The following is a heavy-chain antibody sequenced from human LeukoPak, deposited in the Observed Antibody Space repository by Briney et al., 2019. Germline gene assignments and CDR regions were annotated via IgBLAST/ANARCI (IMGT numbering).Heavy chain of an antibody. V-gene: IGHV4-59*01. CDR1: GGSISSYY. CDR3: ARVSDNTLFDY. D-gene: IGHD2-15*01. J-gene: IGHJ4*02. Sequence: PSETLSLTCTVSGGSISSYYWSWIRQPPGKGLEWIGYIYYSGSTNYNPSLKSRVTISVDTSNNQFSLKLSSVTAADTAVYYCARVSDNTLFDYWGQGTLVTVSS. CDR2: IYYSGST.